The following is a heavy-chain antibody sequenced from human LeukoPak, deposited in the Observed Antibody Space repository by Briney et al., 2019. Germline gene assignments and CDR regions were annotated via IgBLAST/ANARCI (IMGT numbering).Heavy chain of an antibody. CDR2: ISYDGSNK. J-gene: IGHJ4*02. V-gene: IGHV3-30*04. CDR1: GFTFSSYA. Sequence: GGSLRLSCAASGFTFSSYAMHWVRQAPGKGLEWVAVISYDGSNKYYADSVKGRFTISRDNSKNTLYLQMNSLRAEDTAAYYCAREYYYDSSGYYPFDYWGQGTLVTVSS. D-gene: IGHD3-22*01. CDR3: AREYYYDSSGYYPFDY.